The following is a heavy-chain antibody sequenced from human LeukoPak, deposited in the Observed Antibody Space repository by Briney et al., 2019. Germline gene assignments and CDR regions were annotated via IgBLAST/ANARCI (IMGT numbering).Heavy chain of an antibody. CDR1: GFTFSSYS. V-gene: IGHV3-21*01. CDR3: ARWGAGYYYYMDV. Sequence: GGSLRLSCAASGFTFSSYSMNWVRQAPGKWLEWVSSISSSSSYIYYADSVKGRFTISRDNAKNSLYLQMNSLRAEDTAVYYCARWGAGYYYYMDVWGKGTTVTISS. J-gene: IGHJ6*03. D-gene: IGHD3-16*01. CDR2: ISSSSSYI.